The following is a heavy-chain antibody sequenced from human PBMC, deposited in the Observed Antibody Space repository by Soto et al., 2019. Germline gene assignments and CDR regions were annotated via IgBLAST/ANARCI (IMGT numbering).Heavy chain of an antibody. V-gene: IGHV1-2*02. CDR1: AYTFTGYY. Sequence: ASVKVSCKASAYTFTGYYMHWVRQAPGQGLEWMGWVNPNSGGTNYAQKFQGRVTMTRDTSISTAYMELSRLRSDDTAVYYCARERGSTGTPRFDAFDIWGQGTMVTVSS. D-gene: IGHD1-1*01. J-gene: IGHJ3*02. CDR2: VNPNSGGT. CDR3: ARERGSTGTPRFDAFDI.